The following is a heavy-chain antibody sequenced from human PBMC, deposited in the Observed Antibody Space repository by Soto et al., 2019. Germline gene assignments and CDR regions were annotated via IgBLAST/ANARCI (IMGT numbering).Heavy chain of an antibody. Sequence: GGSLRLSCAASGFTFDDYTMHWVRQAPGKGLEWVSLISWDGGSTYYADSVKGRFTISRDNSKNSLYLQMNSLGTEDTALYYCAKAGRFLEWLFDWFDPWGQGTLVTVSS. V-gene: IGHV3-43*01. CDR1: GFTFDDYT. J-gene: IGHJ5*02. CDR3: AKAGRFLEWLFDWFDP. D-gene: IGHD3-3*01. CDR2: ISWDGGST.